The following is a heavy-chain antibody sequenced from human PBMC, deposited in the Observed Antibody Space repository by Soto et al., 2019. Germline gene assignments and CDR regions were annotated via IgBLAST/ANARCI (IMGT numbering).Heavy chain of an antibody. CDR3: AREVSSGSSWYFYYYYGMDV. J-gene: IGHJ6*02. Sequence: PSDTLSLTCAVYGVSLSCYYLSLIRQPPGKGLEWIGEINHSGSTNYNPSLKSRVTISVDTSKNQFSLKLSSVTAADTAVYYCAREVSSGSSWYFYYYYGMDVWGQGTTVTVSS. CDR1: GVSLSCYY. D-gene: IGHD6-13*01. CDR2: INHSGST. V-gene: IGHV4-34*01.